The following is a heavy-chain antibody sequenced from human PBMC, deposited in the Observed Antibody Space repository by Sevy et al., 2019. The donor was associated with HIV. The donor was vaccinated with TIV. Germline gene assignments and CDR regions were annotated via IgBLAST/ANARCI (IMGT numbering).Heavy chain of an antibody. Sequence: SETLSLTCVVYGGSVSGYYWSWIRQPPGKGLEWIGEINHSGSTNYNPSLKSRVTISADTSKNQFSLKLSSVTAADTAVYYCATRRGHLSFDYWGQGTLVTVSS. CDR3: ATRRGHLSFDY. CDR2: INHSGST. V-gene: IGHV4-34*01. J-gene: IGHJ4*02. CDR1: GGSVSGYY.